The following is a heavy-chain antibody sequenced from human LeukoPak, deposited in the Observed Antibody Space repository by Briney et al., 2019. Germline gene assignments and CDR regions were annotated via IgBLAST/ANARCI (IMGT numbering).Heavy chain of an antibody. V-gene: IGHV4-4*09. CDR1: TYY. D-gene: IGHD2/OR15-2a*01. J-gene: IGHJ4*02. CDR2: IYINPHT. CDR3: ARGARIFDS. Sequence: TYYXXXVRQAPGKGLECLGYIYINPHTNSNPSLSGRATLSLDASKNQFSLRLSSVTAADTAVYYCARGARIFDSWGPGILVTVSS.